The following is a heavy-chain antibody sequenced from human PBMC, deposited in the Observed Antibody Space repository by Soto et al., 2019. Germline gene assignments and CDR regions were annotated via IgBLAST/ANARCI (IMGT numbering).Heavy chain of an antibody. Sequence: ASVKVSCKASGGTFSSYAISWVRQAPGQGLEWMGGIIPIFGTANYAQKFQGRVTITADESTSTAYMELSSLRSEDTAVYYCARLAGDSLAGAFDIWGQGTMVTVSS. D-gene: IGHD3-16*01. CDR2: IIPIFGTA. V-gene: IGHV1-69*13. CDR3: ARLAGDSLAGAFDI. CDR1: GGTFSSYA. J-gene: IGHJ3*02.